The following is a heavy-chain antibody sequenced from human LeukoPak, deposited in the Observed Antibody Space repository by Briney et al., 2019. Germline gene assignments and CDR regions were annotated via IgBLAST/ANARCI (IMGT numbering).Heavy chain of an antibody. CDR3: ALRRLTSAQIIEDNWFDP. Sequence: TSETLSLTCTVSGGSVSSSGYSWNWIRQPPGKTLEWIGYTYYSGRTNYNPSLKSRVTISLDTSKNQFSLRLTSVTAADRAVYYCALRRLTSAQIIEDNWFDPWGQGTLVTVSS. V-gene: IGHV4-61*08. J-gene: IGHJ5*02. CDR1: GGSVSSSGYS. CDR2: TYYSGRT. D-gene: IGHD2/OR15-2a*01.